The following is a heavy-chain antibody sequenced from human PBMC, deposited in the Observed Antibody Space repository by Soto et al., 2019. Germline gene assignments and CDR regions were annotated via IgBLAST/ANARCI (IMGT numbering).Heavy chain of an antibody. Sequence: QVQLQESGPGLVKPSGTLSLTCTVSGASIRGHYWSWIRQPPGKGPEWIGYVYDSGATNYDPFLESPVTMSVDTSKNQFFLNMTSATCADTAIYYCARRNYYDSRYYCDKWGPGTLVTVSS. V-gene: IGHV4-59*08. CDR1: GASIRGHY. J-gene: IGHJ4*02. D-gene: IGHD3-22*01. CDR2: VYDSGAT. CDR3: ARRNYYDSRYYCDK.